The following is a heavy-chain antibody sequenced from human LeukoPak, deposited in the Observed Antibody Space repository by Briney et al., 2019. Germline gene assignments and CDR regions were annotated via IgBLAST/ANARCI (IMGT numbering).Heavy chain of an antibody. J-gene: IGHJ4*02. V-gene: IGHV4-59*01. CDR3: ARGGGSSGYFPPLDFDY. CDR1: GGSIGSYY. CDR2: IYYSGST. Sequence: SETLSLTCTVSGGSIGSYYWSWIRQPPGKGLEWIGYIYYSGSTNYNPSLKSRVTISVDTSKNQFSLKLSSVTAADTAVYYCARGGGSSGYFPPLDFDYWGQGTLVTVSS. D-gene: IGHD3-22*01.